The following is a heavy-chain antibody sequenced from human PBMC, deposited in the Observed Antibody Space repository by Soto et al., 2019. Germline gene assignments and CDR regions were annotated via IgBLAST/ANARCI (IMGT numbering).Heavy chain of an antibody. V-gene: IGHV1-18*01. CDR1: GYTFTSYG. CDR3: SRLGELSLQIYYYYYGMDV. J-gene: IGHJ6*02. D-gene: IGHD3-16*02. Sequence: ASVNVSCKASGYTFTSYGISWVRQAPGQGLEWMGWISAYNGNTNYAQKLQGRVTMTTDTSTSTAYMELRSLRSDDTAVYYCSRLGELSLQIYYYYYGMDVWGQGTTVTVSS. CDR2: ISAYNGNT.